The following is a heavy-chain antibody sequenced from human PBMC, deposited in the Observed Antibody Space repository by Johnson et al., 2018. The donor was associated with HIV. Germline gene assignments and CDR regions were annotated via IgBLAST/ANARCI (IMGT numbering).Heavy chain of an antibody. V-gene: IGHV3-74*02. CDR2: INSDGSST. J-gene: IGHJ3*02. Sequence: VQLVESGGGVVQPGRSLRLSCAASGFTFSSYWMHWVRQAPGKGLVWVSRINSDGSSTSYADSVKGRFTISRDNAKNTLYLQMNSLRAEDTAVYYCCRVGPPQYDAFDKWGQGTMVTVSS. CDR3: CRVGPPQYDAFDK. D-gene: IGHD5-24*01. CDR1: GFTFSSYW.